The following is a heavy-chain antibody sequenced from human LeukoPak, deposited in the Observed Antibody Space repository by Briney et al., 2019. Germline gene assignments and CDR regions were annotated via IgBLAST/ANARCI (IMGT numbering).Heavy chain of an antibody. V-gene: IGHV3-74*01. CDR2: VNSDGSTT. D-gene: IGHD2-2*01. Sequence: GGSLRLSCAASGFPFSSYWMHWVRQAPGKGLEWVSRVNSDGSTTTYADSVKGRFTISRDNAKNSLYLQMNSLRDEDTAVYYCARDTGYCSSTSCFPNYYYYGMDVWGQGTTVTVSS. CDR3: ARDTGYCSSTSCFPNYYYYGMDV. J-gene: IGHJ6*02. CDR1: GFPFSSYW.